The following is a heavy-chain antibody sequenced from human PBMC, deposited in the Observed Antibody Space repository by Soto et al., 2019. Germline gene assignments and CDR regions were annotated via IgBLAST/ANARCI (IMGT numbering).Heavy chain of an antibody. D-gene: IGHD3-10*01. CDR2: INAGNGNT. CDR3: ARVPKLLWFGELLGYFDY. CDR1: GYTFTSYA. Sequence: ASVKVSCKASGYTFTSYAMHWVRQAPGQRREWMGWINAGNGNTKYSQKFQGRVTITRDTSASTAYMELSSLRSEDTAVYYCARVPKLLWFGELLGYFDYWGQGTLVTVSS. V-gene: IGHV1-3*01. J-gene: IGHJ4*02.